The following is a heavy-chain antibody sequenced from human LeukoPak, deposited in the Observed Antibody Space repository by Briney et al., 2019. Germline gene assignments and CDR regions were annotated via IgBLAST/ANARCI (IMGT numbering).Heavy chain of an antibody. J-gene: IGHJ4*02. CDR1: SGSINSSNW. CDR3: ARDGGSYALGHFDS. V-gene: IGHV4-4*02. Sequence: PSETLSLTCAVSSGSINSSNWWSWVRQPPGKGLEWIGEIYPSGSTNYNPSLKSRVTISVDTSKNQFSLKLSSVTAADTAVYYCARDGGSYALGHFDSWGQGSLVTVSS. CDR2: IYPSGST. D-gene: IGHD3-16*01.